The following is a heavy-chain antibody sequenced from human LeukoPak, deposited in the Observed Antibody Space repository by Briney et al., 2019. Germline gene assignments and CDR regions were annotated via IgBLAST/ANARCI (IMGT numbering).Heavy chain of an antibody. Sequence: GGSLRLSCAASGFTFSSYEMNWVRQAPGKGLEWISYISSSGSTIHYADSVKGRFTISRDNAKNSLYLQMNSLRAEDTAVYYCARDRTLRYCGGGSCHSLEYWGQGTLVTVSS. D-gene: IGHD2-15*01. CDR2: ISSSGSTI. V-gene: IGHV3-48*03. J-gene: IGHJ4*02. CDR1: GFTFSSYE. CDR3: ARDRTLRYCGGGSCHSLEY.